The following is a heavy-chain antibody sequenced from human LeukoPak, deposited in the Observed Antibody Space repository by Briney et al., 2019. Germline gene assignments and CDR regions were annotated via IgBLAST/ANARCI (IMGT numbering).Heavy chain of an antibody. V-gene: IGHV1-46*01. Sequence: ASVKVSCKASGYTFTSYYMHWVRQAPGQGLEWMGIINPSGGSTSYAQKFQGRVTMTRDMSTSTAYMELSRLRSDDTAVYYCARRQALNPFRNTAAVDYWGQGTLVTVSS. CDR3: ARRQALNPFRNTAAVDY. D-gene: IGHD5-18*01. CDR1: GYTFTSYY. J-gene: IGHJ4*02. CDR2: INPSGGST.